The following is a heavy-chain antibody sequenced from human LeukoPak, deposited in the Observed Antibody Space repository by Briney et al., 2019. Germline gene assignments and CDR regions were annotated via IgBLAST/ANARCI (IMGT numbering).Heavy chain of an antibody. V-gene: IGHV5-51*01. J-gene: IGHJ4*02. CDR1: GYNFGSYW. Sequence: GQSLMISCETSGYNFGSYWLGWVRQTPGKGLEWMGIIYPGDSATRYSPSFAGQVTISVDKSTAFLQWSSLKASDTGIYYCARHRETTMARRAFDYWGQGTLVTVSS. CDR2: IYPGDSAT. D-gene: IGHD5-18*01. CDR3: ARHRETTMARRAFDY.